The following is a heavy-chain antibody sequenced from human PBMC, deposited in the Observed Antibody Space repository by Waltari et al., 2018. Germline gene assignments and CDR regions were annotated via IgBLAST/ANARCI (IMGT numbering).Heavy chain of an antibody. J-gene: IGHJ4*02. CDR1: GCSFSTHW. Sequence: EVQLVESGGGLVQPGGSLRLYCAGVGCSFSTHWSTWVGQDPGKGLEWVASIKQDGSEKYYVDAVKCRFTISRDNAKNSLYLQMNSLRDEDTAVYYCARGLSIRAMTMVVTIDYWGQGTLVTVSS. D-gene: IGHD4-17*01. CDR2: IKQDGSEK. CDR3: ARGLSIRAMTMVVTIDY. V-gene: IGHV3-7*01.